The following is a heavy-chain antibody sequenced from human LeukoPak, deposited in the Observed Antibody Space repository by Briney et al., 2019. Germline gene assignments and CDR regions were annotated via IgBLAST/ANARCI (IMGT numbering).Heavy chain of an antibody. CDR2: IYSGGNT. J-gene: IGHJ6*02. CDR3: ARELGIAAAGRYYGMDV. D-gene: IGHD6-13*01. V-gene: IGHV3-66*01. Sequence: GGSLRLSCAASGFTFNSYSMNWVRQAPGKGLEWVSVIYSGGNTYYADSVKGRFTISRDNSKNTLYLQMNSLRAEDTAVYYCARELGIAAAGRYYGMDVWGQGTTVTVSS. CDR1: GFTFNSYS.